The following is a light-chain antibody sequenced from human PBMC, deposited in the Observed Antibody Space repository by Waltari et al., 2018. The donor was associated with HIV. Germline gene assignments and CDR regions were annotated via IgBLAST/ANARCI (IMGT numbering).Light chain of an antibody. J-gene: IGKJ1*01. CDR1: QSVSSSF. CDR2: GAN. Sequence: PGERATLSCRASQSVSSSFLAWYQQQPGQAPRLLIFGANTRATGIADRFRGSGSGTDFTLIINRLEPEDFAVYHCQQYGTSPQTFGQGTKVEIK. V-gene: IGKV3-20*01. CDR3: QQYGTSPQT.